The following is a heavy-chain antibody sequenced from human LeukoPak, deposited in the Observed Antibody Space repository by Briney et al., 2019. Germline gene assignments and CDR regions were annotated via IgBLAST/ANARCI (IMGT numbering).Heavy chain of an antibody. CDR3: ARPLEGTGGNWYFDL. J-gene: IGHJ2*01. CDR2: INHSGST. Sequence: SETLSLTCAVYGRSFSGYYWSWIRQPPGKGLEWIGEINHSGSTNYNPSLKSRVTISVDTSKNQFSLKLSSVTAADTAVYYCARPLEGTGGNWYFDLWGRGTLVTVSS. CDR1: GRSFSGYY. D-gene: IGHD1-14*01. V-gene: IGHV4-34*01.